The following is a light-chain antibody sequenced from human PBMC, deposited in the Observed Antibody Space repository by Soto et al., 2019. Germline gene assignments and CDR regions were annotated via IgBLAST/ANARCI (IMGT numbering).Light chain of an antibody. CDR3: CSYAGSYTKV. V-gene: IGLV2-11*01. CDR2: DVS. Sequence: QSALTQPRSVSGSPGQSVTISCTGISSDVGGYNYVSWYQQHPGKAPKLMIYDVSKRPSGVPDRFSGSKSGNTASLTISGLQAEDEADYYCCSYAGSYTKVFGGGTKVTVL. CDR1: SSDVGGYNY. J-gene: IGLJ3*02.